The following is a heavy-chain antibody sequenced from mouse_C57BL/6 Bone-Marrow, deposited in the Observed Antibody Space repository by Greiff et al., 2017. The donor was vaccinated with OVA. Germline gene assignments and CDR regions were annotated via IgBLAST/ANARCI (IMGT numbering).Heavy chain of an antibody. CDR3: ARERGNNTKGYYFDY. Sequence: DVMLVESGGGLVKPGGSLKLSCAASGFTFSSYAMSWVRQTPEKRLEWVATISDGGSYTYYPDNVKGRFTISRDNAKNNLYLQMSHLKSEDTAMYYCARERGNNTKGYYFDYWGQGTTLTVSS. CDR1: GFTFSSYA. J-gene: IGHJ2*01. D-gene: IGHD2-1*01. V-gene: IGHV5-4*01. CDR2: ISDGGSYT.